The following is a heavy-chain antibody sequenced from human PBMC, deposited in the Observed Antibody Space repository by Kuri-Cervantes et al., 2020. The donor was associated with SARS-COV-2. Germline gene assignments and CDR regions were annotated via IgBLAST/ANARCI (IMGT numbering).Heavy chain of an antibody. CDR3: AGHYGSGSYSFMHV. V-gene: IGHV3-11*06. CDR2: ISSSSSYS. D-gene: IGHD3-10*01. CDR1: GFIFSDSY. Sequence: GESLKISCAASGFIFSDSYMSWVRQAPGKGLEWVSYISSSSSYSYYADSVKGRFTISRDNAKNSLYLQMNSLRAEDTAVYYCAGHYGSGSYSFMHVWGKGTPVTVSS. J-gene: IGHJ6*03.